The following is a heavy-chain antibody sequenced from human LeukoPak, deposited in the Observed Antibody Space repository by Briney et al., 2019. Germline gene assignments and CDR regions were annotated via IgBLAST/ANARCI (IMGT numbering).Heavy chain of an antibody. CDR1: GGSISSDNYY. V-gene: IGHV4-61*02. D-gene: IGHD1-26*01. J-gene: IGHJ4*02. Sequence: ASETLSLTCTVSGGSISSDNYYWSWIRQPAGKGLEWIGRIYASGTTNYNPSLKSRVTISVDTSKNQFSLKLSSVTAADTAVHYCARGWVGGTGGSFDYWGQGTLVTVSS. CDR2: IYASGTT. CDR3: ARGWVGGTGGSFDY.